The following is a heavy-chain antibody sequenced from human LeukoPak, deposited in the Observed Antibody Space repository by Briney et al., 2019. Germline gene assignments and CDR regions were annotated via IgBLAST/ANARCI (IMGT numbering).Heavy chain of an antibody. CDR3: ARQSRYYDSSGYYYFDY. J-gene: IGHJ4*02. D-gene: IGHD3-22*01. CDR1: GGSISSYY. CDR2: IYYSGST. Sequence: PSETLSLTCTVSGGSISSYYWSWIRQPPGKGLEWIGYIYYSGSTNYNPSLKSRVTISVDTSKIQFSLKLSSVTAADTAVYYCARQSRYYDSSGYYYFDYWGQGTLVTVSS. V-gene: IGHV4-59*01.